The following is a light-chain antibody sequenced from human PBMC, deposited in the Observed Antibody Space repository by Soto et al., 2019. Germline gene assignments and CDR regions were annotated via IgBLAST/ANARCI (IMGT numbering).Light chain of an antibody. V-gene: IGLV2-11*01. Sequence: QSALTQPRSVSGSPGQSVTISCTGTSSDVGDYNYVSWYQQHPGKAPKLLIYAVNMRPSGVTDRFSGSQSGNTASLTISGLQSEDEAAYSCCSYAGSYTGVFGGGTKLTVL. CDR2: AVN. J-gene: IGLJ3*02. CDR3: CSYAGSYTGV. CDR1: SSDVGDYNY.